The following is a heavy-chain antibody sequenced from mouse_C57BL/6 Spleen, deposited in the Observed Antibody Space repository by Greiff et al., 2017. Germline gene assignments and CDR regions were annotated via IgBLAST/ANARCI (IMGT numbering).Heavy chain of an antibody. CDR3: ARRLAYSNYAMDY. D-gene: IGHD2-5*01. Sequence: EVKLVESGGGLVKPGGSLKLSCAASGFTFSDYGMHWVRQAPEKGLEWVAYISSGSSTIYYADTVKGRFTISRDNAKNTLFLQMTSLRSEDTAMYYCARRLAYSNYAMDYWGQGTSVTVSS. CDR1: GFTFSDYG. V-gene: IGHV5-17*01. CDR2: ISSGSSTI. J-gene: IGHJ4*01.